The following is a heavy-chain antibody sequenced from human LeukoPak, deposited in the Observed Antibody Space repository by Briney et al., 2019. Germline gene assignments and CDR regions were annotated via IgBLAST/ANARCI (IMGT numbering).Heavy chain of an antibody. D-gene: IGHD2-2*01. Sequence: GGSLRLSCAASGFTFSSYSMSWVRQVPGKGLEWVSVIGSGGSGGTSYADSVRGRFTMSGDDSKNTLFLQMNSLRAEDTAVYYCAKRGCDTTTCSYYFDYWGRGTLVTVSS. J-gene: IGHJ4*02. CDR1: GFTFSSYS. CDR2: IGSGGSGGT. V-gene: IGHV3-23*01. CDR3: AKRGCDTTTCSYYFDY.